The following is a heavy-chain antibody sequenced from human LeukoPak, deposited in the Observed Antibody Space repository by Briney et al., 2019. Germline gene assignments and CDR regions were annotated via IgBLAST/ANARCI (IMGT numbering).Heavy chain of an antibody. D-gene: IGHD3-22*01. V-gene: IGHV3-74*01. Sequence: GGSLRLSCAASGFTFSSYWMHWVRQAPGKGLVWVSRINSDGSSTRYADFVKGRFTISRDNAKNTLYLQMNSLRAEDTAVYYCARDLGQYYDTSDSWFDPWGQGTLVTVSS. CDR3: ARDLGQYYDTSDSWFDP. CDR1: GFTFSSYW. CDR2: INSDGSST. J-gene: IGHJ5*02.